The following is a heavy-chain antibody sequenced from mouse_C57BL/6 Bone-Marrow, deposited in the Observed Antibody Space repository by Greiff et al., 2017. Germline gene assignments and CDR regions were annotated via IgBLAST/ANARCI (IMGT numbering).Heavy chain of an antibody. CDR1: GFTFSDYG. D-gene: IGHD2-3*01. Sequence: EVKVEESGGGLVKPGGSLKLSCAASGFTFSDYGMHWVRQAPEKGLEWVAYISSGSSTIYYADTVKGRFTISRDNAKNTLFLQMTSLRSEDKAMYYCARLGLLRFAYWGQGTLVTVSA. V-gene: IGHV5-17*01. J-gene: IGHJ3*01. CDR2: ISSGSSTI. CDR3: ARLGLLRFAY.